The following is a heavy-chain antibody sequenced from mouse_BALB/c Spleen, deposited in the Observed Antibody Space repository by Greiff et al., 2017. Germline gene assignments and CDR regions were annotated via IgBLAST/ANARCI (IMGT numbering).Heavy chain of an antibody. CDR2: ISTYYGNT. V-gene: IGHV1-67*01. Sequence: VQLQQSGPELVRPGVSVKISCKGSGYTFTDYAMHWVKQSHAKSLEWIGVISTYYGNTNYNQKFKGKATMTVDKSSSTAYMELARLTSEDSAIYYCARANYGSPHYYAMDYWGQGTSVTVSS. CDR3: ARANYGSPHYYAMDY. CDR1: GYTFTDYA. J-gene: IGHJ4*01. D-gene: IGHD1-1*01.